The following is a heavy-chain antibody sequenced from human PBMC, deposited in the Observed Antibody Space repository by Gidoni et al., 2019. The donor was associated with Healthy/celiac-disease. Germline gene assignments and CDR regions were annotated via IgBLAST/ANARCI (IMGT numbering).Heavy chain of an antibody. D-gene: IGHD6-19*01. CDR1: GFTFSSYA. CDR3: AKGAAGEGAVAFSFGY. V-gene: IGHV3-23*01. J-gene: IGHJ4*02. CDR2: ISGSGGST. Sequence: EVQLLESGGGLVQPGGSLRLSCAASGFTFSSYAMSWVRQAPGKGLEWVSAISGSGGSTYYADSVKGRFTISRDNSKNTLYLQMNSLRAEDTAVYYCAKGAAGEGAVAFSFGYWGQGTLVTVSS.